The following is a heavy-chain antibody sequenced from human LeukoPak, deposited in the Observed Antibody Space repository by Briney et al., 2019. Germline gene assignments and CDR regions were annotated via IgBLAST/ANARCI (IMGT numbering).Heavy chain of an antibody. CDR3: AKRGGSYRGDF. D-gene: IGHD3-16*02. J-gene: IGHJ4*02. CDR2: ISSRSSYI. Sequence: GGSLRLSCAASGFTFSNYTMNWVRQAPGKGLEWVSSISSRSSYIYYADSVKGRFTISRDNAKNSLYLQMNSLRVEDAAIYYCAKRGGSYRGDFWGQGTLVTVSS. V-gene: IGHV3-21*04. CDR1: GFTFSNYT.